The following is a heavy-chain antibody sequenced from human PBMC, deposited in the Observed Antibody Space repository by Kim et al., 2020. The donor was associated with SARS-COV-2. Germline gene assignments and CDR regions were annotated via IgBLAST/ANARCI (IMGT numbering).Heavy chain of an antibody. Sequence: GESLKISCRGYGYDFTGYWIGWVRQMPGKGLEWMGLIYPDGSRTRYSPSFQGQVSISVDNSISTAFLQWSSLKASDTAMYYCARGGDCGGDCNYDYWGQGTLVTVSS. CDR3: ARGGDCGGDCNYDY. CDR2: IYPDGSRT. V-gene: IGHV5-51*01. D-gene: IGHD2-21*02. CDR1: GYDFTGYW. J-gene: IGHJ4*02.